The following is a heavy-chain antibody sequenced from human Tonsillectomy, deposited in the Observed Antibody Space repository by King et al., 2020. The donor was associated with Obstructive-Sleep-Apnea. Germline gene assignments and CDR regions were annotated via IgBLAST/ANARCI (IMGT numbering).Heavy chain of an antibody. Sequence: VQLVESGGGLVQPGMSLRLSCAASGFTVDDYAMHWVRLVPGKGLEWVSGFSWNSGNIGYAGSVDGRFTITRDNTRNALYLQMNSLRREDTALYYCARRYGSGWYSFDSWGQGTLVTVSS. CDR3: ARRYGSGWYSFDS. D-gene: IGHD6-19*01. V-gene: IGHV3-9*01. CDR2: FSWNSGNI. J-gene: IGHJ4*02. CDR1: GFTVDDYA.